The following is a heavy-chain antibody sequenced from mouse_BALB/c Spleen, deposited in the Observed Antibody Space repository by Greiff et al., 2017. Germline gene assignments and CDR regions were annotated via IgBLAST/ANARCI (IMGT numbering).Heavy chain of an antibody. CDR2: ILPGSGST. V-gene: IGHV1-9*01. J-gene: IGHJ3*01. Sequence: QVQLQQSGAELMKPGASVKISCKATGYTFSSYWIEWVKQRPGHGLEWIGEILPGSGSTNYNEKFKGKATFTADTSSNTAYMQLSSLTSEDSAVYYCARSTMITTKFAYWGQGTLVTVSA. CDR1: GYTFSSYW. D-gene: IGHD2-4*01. CDR3: ARSTMITTKFAY.